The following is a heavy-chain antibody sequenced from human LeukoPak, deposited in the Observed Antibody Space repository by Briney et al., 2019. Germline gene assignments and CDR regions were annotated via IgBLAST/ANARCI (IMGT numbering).Heavy chain of an antibody. V-gene: IGHV3-66*01. J-gene: IGHJ4*02. D-gene: IGHD2-2*01. Sequence: GGSLRLSCAASGFTVSSNYMSWVRQAPGKGLEWVSVIYSGGSTYYADSVKGRFTISRDNSKNTLYLQMNSLRAEDTAVYYCATHYCSSTSCHIDYWGQGTLVTVSS. CDR3: ATHYCSSTSCHIDY. CDR2: IYSGGST. CDR1: GFTVSSNY.